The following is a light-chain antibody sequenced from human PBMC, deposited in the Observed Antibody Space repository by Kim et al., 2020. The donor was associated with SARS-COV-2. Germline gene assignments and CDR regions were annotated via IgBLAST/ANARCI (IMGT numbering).Light chain of an antibody. V-gene: IGKV3-20*01. CDR2: GAS. CDR1: QSVSSSY. CDR3: QQYGSSPPIT. J-gene: IGKJ5*01. Sequence: EIVLTQSPGTLSLSPGERATLSCRASQSVSSSYLAWYQQKPGQAPRLLIYGASSRATGIPDRFSGSGSGTGFTLTISRLEPDEFAVYYCQQYGSSPPITFGQGTRLEIK.